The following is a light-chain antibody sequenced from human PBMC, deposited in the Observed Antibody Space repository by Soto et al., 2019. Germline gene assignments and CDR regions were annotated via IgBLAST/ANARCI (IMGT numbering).Light chain of an antibody. Sequence: EAVMTQSPATLSVSPGERATLSCRASQSVSSDLAWSQQKPGQAPRLLIYGASTRATGIPARFSGRGSGTEFTLTISSLQSEDFAVYYCQQSNNWPPYTFGQGTKLEIK. CDR2: GAS. CDR1: QSVSSD. J-gene: IGKJ2*01. CDR3: QQSNNWPPYT. V-gene: IGKV3-15*01.